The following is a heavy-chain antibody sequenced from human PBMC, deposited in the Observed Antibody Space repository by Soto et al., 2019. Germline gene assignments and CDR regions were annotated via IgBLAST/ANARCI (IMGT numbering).Heavy chain of an antibody. CDR2: IYSDGST. V-gene: IGHV3-66*01. CDR3: ARDTHRALRSDW. J-gene: IGHJ4*02. CDR1: GFSVSNNY. Sequence: EAQLVESGGGLVQAGGSLTLSCAPSGFSVSNNYMTWVRQAPGKGLEWVSVIYSDGSTYHADSVKGRFIASRDNSQNTLHLQMNNLRVEDTAIYYCARDTHRALRSDWWGQGTLVTVAS. D-gene: IGHD3-16*01.